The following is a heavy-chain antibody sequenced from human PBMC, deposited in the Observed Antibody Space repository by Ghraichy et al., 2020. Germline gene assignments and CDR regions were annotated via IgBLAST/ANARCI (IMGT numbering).Heavy chain of an antibody. CDR2: IYYSGST. CDR1: GGSISSSSYY. CDR3: ARSIAAAGTGGNWYFDL. J-gene: IGHJ2*01. V-gene: IGHV4-39*01. D-gene: IGHD6-13*01. Sequence: SETLSLTCTVSGGSISSSSYYWGWIRQPPGKGLEWIGSIYYSGSTYYNPSLKSRVTISVDTSKNQFSLKLSSVTAADTAVYYCARSIAAAGTGGNWYFDLWGRGTLVTVSS.